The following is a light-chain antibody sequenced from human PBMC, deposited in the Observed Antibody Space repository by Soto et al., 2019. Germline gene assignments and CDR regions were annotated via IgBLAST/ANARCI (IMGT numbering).Light chain of an antibody. CDR3: QQYSWT. CDR1: QSISSW. Sequence: DIQMTQSPYTLSASVGDRVTITCRASQSISSWLAWYQQKPGKAPKLLIYDASSLESGVPSRFSGSGSGTEFTLTISSLQPDDFATYYCQQYSWTFGQGTKVEIK. V-gene: IGKV1-5*01. CDR2: DAS. J-gene: IGKJ1*01.